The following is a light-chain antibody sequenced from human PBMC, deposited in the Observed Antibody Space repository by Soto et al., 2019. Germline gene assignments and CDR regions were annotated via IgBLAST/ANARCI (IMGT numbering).Light chain of an antibody. J-gene: IGLJ1*01. V-gene: IGLV2-14*01. CDR2: EVS. Sequence: QSVLTQPASVSGSPVQSITLSCTGTSSDVGGYRYVSWFQHHPGKAPKLIIYEVSNRPSGISHRFSGSKSGNTASLTISGLQAEDEADYYCNSYTSTTPYVFGTGTKATVL. CDR3: NSYTSTTPYV. CDR1: SSDVGGYRY.